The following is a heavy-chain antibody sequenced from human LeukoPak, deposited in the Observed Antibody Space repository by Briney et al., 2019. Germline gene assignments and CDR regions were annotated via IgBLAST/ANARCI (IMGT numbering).Heavy chain of an antibody. CDR1: GFTFSNYN. J-gene: IGHJ2*01. CDR2: ITRDSIYT. Sequence: GGSLRLSCAASGFTFSNYNMNWVRQTPGKGLEWVSSITRDSIYTFYADSVKGRFTISRDNAKNSLSLQMNSLRAGDTAVYYCVREGRSSRWDDWYFDLWGRGTLVTVSS. D-gene: IGHD6-13*01. V-gene: IGHV3-21*01. CDR3: VREGRSSRWDDWYFDL.